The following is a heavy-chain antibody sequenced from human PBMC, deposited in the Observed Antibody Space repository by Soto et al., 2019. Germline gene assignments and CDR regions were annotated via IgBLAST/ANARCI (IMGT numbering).Heavy chain of an antibody. CDR1: GVSFSTYG. J-gene: IGHJ6*02. CDR3: AKTLYRHDYYYGMDV. CDR2: MSYDGSKK. Sequence: QVQLVESGGGVAQPGRSLRLSCAASGVSFSTYGMHWDRQAPGKGLVWVAVMSYDGSKKYYADSVKGRFTISRDNSKNTLYLQLNSLSHADTAVYYCAKTLYRHDYYYGMDVWGQGTTVTFAS. V-gene: IGHV3-30*18. D-gene: IGHD2-8*01.